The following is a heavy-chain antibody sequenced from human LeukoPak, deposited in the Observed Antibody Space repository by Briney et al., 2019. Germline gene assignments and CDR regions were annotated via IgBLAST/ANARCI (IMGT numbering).Heavy chain of an antibody. J-gene: IGHJ4*02. D-gene: IGHD2-2*01. CDR1: GFTFSPYA. V-gene: IGHV3-23*01. CDR3: AKDHCSSSSCSHHFDY. Sequence: PGGSLRLSCAASGFTFSPYAMTWVRQAPGKGLEWVSGIGGRGGSTYYADSVKGRFTISRDNSKNTLYLQMNSLRAEDTAVYYCAKDHCSSSSCSHHFDYWGQGTLVTVSS. CDR2: IGGRGGST.